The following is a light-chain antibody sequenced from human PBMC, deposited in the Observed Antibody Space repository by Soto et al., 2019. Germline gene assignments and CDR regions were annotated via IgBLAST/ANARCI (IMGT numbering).Light chain of an antibody. CDR2: DVS. J-gene: IGLJ1*01. V-gene: IGLV2-14*03. CDR3: TSYTTTGTYV. Sequence: QSVLTQPASVSGSPGQSITISCTGASSDLGDYNYVSWYQQHPGKAPKLMIYDVSSRPSGVSDRFSGSKSGNTASLTISGLQAEDEAYYYCTSYTTTGTYVFATGTKVTVL. CDR1: SSDLGDYNY.